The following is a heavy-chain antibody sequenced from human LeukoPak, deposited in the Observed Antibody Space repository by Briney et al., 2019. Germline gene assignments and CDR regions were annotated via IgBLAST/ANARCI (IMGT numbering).Heavy chain of an antibody. J-gene: IGHJ4*02. CDR1: GFIGTGNY. V-gene: IGHV3-53*01. CDR2: IDRGGST. D-gene: IGHD1-26*01. Sequence: GGSLRRSGAASGFIGTGNYMNWLGQAPGKGLEWVSVIDRGGSTYYADSVKGGFTVYRDHSKNTLYLQMNSLRADDTAVYYCAKRGAEVGTTVAPGDYWGQGTLLTVSS. CDR3: AKRGAEVGTTVAPGDY.